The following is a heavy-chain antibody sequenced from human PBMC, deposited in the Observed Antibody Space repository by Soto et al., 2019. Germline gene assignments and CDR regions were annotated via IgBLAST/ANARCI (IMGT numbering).Heavy chain of an antibody. CDR3: ARDMGYGSGSYYYYYYGMDV. J-gene: IGHJ6*02. CDR2: ISYDGSNK. Sequence: QVQLVESGGGVVQPGRSLRLSCAASGFTFSSYAMHWVRQAPGKGLEWVAVISYDGSNKYYADSVKGRFTISRDNSKNTLYLQMNSLRAEDTAVYYCARDMGYGSGSYYYYYYGMDVWGQGTTVTVSS. CDR1: GFTFSSYA. D-gene: IGHD3-10*01. V-gene: IGHV3-30-3*01.